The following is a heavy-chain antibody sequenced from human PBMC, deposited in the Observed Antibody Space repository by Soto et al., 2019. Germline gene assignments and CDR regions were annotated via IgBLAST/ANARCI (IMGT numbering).Heavy chain of an antibody. J-gene: IGHJ4*02. CDR1: GFTFSSYG. Sequence: PGGSLRLSCAASGFTFSSYGMHWVRQAPGKGLEWVAVISYDGSNKYYADSVKGRFTISRDNSKNTLYLQMNSLRAEDTAVYYCAKEHYDRSPGDYWGQGTLVTVSS. V-gene: IGHV3-30*18. CDR3: AKEHYDRSPGDY. D-gene: IGHD3-22*01. CDR2: ISYDGSNK.